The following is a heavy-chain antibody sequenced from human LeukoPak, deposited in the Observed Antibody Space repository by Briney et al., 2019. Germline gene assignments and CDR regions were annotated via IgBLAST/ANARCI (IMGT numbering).Heavy chain of an antibody. Sequence: GGSLRLSCAASGFNVTTNYMSWVRQAPGKGLELVSVIYSCGTTYYADSVKGRFTMSRDISKNTLSLQINSLRAEDTAVYYCARGRRDGYNLGYWGQGTLVAVSS. J-gene: IGHJ4*02. V-gene: IGHV3-53*01. D-gene: IGHD5-24*01. CDR3: ARGRRDGYNLGY. CDR2: IYSCGTT. CDR1: GFNVTTNY.